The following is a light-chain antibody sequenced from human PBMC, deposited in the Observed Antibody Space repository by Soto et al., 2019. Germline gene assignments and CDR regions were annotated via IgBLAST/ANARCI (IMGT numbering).Light chain of an antibody. J-gene: IGKJ1*01. CDR1: QSVRSN. Sequence: EIVMTQSPATLSVSPGERATLSCRASQSVRSNLAWYQQKPGQAPRLLIYGASTRATGIPARFSGSGSGTEFTRTISSLQSEDFAVYYCQQYNNWPLWTFGQGTKVEIK. CDR3: QQYNNWPLWT. V-gene: IGKV3-15*01. CDR2: GAS.